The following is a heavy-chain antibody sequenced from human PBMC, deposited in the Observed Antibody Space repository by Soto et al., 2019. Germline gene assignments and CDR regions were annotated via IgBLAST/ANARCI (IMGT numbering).Heavy chain of an antibody. V-gene: IGHV3-23*01. Sequence: EVQLLESGGGLVQPGGSLRLSFAASGFTFSSYAMSWVRQAPGKGLEWVSAISGSGGSTYYADSVKGRFTISRDNSKNTLYLQMNSLRAEDTAVYYCAKDPFIRSWTKYFDYWGQGTLVTVSS. CDR1: GFTFSSYA. D-gene: IGHD6-13*01. CDR2: ISGSGGST. J-gene: IGHJ4*02. CDR3: AKDPFIRSWTKYFDY.